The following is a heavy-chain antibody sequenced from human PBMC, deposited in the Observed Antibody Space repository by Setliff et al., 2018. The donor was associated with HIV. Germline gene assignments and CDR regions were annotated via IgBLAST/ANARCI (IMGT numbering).Heavy chain of an antibody. D-gene: IGHD3-10*01. V-gene: IGHV4-4*02. CDR1: GGSISSSNW. CDR2: IYHSGST. CDR3: ARVETTVRGATYGMDV. Sequence: SETLSLTCAVSGGSISSSNWWSWVRQPPGKGLEWIGEIYHSGSTNYNPSLKSRVTISVDTSKNQLSLKLRSVAAADTAVYYCARVETTVRGATYGMDVWGQGTTVTVSS. J-gene: IGHJ6*02.